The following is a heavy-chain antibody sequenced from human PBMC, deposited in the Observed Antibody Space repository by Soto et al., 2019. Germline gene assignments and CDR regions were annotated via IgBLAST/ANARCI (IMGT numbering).Heavy chain of an antibody. D-gene: IGHD6-13*01. CDR3: AIASYGYSILFDP. CDR1: GYTFTSYD. CDR2: INPSGGST. V-gene: IGHV1-46*01. J-gene: IGHJ5*02. Sequence: ASVKVSCKASGYTFTSYDMHWVRQAPGQGLEWMGIINPSGGSTSYAQKFQGRVTMTRDTSTSTVYMELSSLRSEDTAVYYCAIASYGYSILFDPWGQGTLVTVSS.